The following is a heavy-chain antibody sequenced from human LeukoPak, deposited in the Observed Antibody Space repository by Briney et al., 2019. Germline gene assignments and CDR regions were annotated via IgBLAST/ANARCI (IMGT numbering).Heavy chain of an antibody. CDR1: GYTFTGYY. CDR2: INAYNGNT. Sequence: ASVKVSCKASGYTFTGYYIHWVRQAPGQGLEWMGRINAYNGNTNYAQKLQGRVTMTTDTSTSTAYMELRSLRSDDTAVYYCARDYYPTYYYDSSGYHDLYYFDYWGQGTLVTVSS. J-gene: IGHJ4*02. CDR3: ARDYYPTYYYDSSGYHDLYYFDY. D-gene: IGHD3-22*01. V-gene: IGHV1-18*04.